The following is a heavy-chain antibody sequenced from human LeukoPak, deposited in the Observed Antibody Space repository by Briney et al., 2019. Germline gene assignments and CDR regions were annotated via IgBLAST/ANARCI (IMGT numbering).Heavy chain of an antibody. D-gene: IGHD3-10*02. CDR2: ISYDGSNK. J-gene: IGHJ4*02. CDR1: GFTFSSYA. Sequence: GGSLRLSCAASGFTFSSYAMHWVRQAPGKGLEWVAVISYDGSNKYYADSVKGRFTISRDNAKNSLYLQMNSLRAEDTAVYYCARQADPYLRDACFDYWGQGTLVTVSS. V-gene: IGHV3-30-3*01. CDR3: ARQADPYLRDACFDY.